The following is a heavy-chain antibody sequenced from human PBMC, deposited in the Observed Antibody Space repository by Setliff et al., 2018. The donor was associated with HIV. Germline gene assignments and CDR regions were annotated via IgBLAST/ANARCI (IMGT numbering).Heavy chain of an antibody. V-gene: IGHV1-46*01. D-gene: IGHD1-26*01. CDR2: INPSNGNA. J-gene: IGHJ4*02. Sequence: ASVKVSCKASGYTFAAYYIHWVRQAPGQGLDYMGIINPSNGNANYAQKFQGRVTMTRDTSTGTVYMDLSSLRSDDTAVYYCAREKGAYTAVGDYWGQGTLVTVSS. CDR1: GYTFAAYY. CDR3: AREKGAYTAVGDY.